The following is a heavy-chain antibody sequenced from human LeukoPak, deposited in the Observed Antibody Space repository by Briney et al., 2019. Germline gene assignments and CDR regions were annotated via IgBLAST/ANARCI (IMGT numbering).Heavy chain of an antibody. CDR3: ARHTGANFDY. CDR2: IYYSGST. Sequence: SETLSLTCTVSGGSISSSSYYWGWIRQPPGKGLEWIGSIYYSGSTYYNPSLTSRVTISVDTSKNQFSLKLSSVTAADTAVYYCARHTGANFDYWGQGTLVTVSS. D-gene: IGHD1-26*01. V-gene: IGHV4-39*01. J-gene: IGHJ4*02. CDR1: GGSISSSSYY.